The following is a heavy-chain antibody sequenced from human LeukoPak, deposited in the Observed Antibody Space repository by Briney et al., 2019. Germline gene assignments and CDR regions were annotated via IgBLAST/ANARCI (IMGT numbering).Heavy chain of an antibody. V-gene: IGHV3-21*01. CDR3: AREDCSGGSCYPHYYYYGMDV. D-gene: IGHD2-15*01. CDR2: ISSSNTYI. J-gene: IGHJ6*02. CDR1: GFTFSSYS. Sequence: GGSLRLSCAASGFTFSSYSMNWVRQARGKGVEWVSSISSSNTYIYYAHSVHGRFTISSDNAKNSLYLQMTSLRAQDTAVYYCAREDCSGGSCYPHYYYYGMDVWGQGTTVTVSS.